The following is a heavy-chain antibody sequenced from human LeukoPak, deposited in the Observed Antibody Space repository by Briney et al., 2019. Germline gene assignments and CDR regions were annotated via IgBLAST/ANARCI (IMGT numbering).Heavy chain of an antibody. Sequence: GGSLRLSCAASGFTFSNTWMNWVRQAPAKGLEWVGRMKSKTDGGTTDYAAPVKGSFIISRDNSKITLYLQMNSLKNEDISLYYCTTGTYYDILTGYRDTWYWGQGTLVTVSS. CDR2: MKSKTDGGTT. CDR3: TTGTYYDILTGYRDTWY. D-gene: IGHD3-9*01. J-gene: IGHJ4*02. CDR1: GFTFSNTW. V-gene: IGHV3-15*01.